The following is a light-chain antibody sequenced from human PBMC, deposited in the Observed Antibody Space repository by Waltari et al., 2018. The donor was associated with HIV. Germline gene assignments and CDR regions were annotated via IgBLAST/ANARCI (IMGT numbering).Light chain of an antibody. V-gene: IGKV4-1*01. Sequence: DIVMTQSPDSLAVSLGERATIHCKSSQSVLKTSTSRNYLALYQQKPRQPPTLLIYWASTRESGVPARFSGSGSGTDFTLTISSLQAEDVAVYYCQQYLSTPLTFGGGTKVEIK. J-gene: IGKJ4*01. CDR1: QSVLKTSTSRNY. CDR2: WAS. CDR3: QQYLSTPLT.